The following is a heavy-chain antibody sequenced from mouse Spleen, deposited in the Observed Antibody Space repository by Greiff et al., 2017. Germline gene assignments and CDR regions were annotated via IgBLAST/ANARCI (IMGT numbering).Heavy chain of an antibody. CDR1: GFTFSSYA. Sequence: DVMLVESGGGLVKPGGSLKLSCAASGFTFSSYAMSWVRQTPEKRLEWVATISSGGSYTYYPDSVKGRFTISRDNAKNTLYLQMSSLRSEDTAMYYCARIITTVVEPYFDVWGAGTTVTVSS. J-gene: IGHJ1*01. CDR2: ISSGGSYT. V-gene: IGHV5-9-1*01. CDR3: ARIITTVVEPYFDV. D-gene: IGHD1-1*01.